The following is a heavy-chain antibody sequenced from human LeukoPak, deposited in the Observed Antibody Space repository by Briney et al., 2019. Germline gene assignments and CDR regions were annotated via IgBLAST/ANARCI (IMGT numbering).Heavy chain of an antibody. CDR3: AKSYFDYSTYYSYYFNL. CDR1: GGSISGGY. V-gene: IGHV4-4*09. Sequence: SETLSLTCTVSGGSISGGYWGWIRQPPGRGLEWIGYVYTSGSTNYNPSLKSRVTISVDTSKSQFALKLSSVTAADTAVYYCAKSYFDYSTYYSYYFNLWGQGTLVTVSS. CDR2: VYTSGST. D-gene: IGHD4-11*01. J-gene: IGHJ4*02.